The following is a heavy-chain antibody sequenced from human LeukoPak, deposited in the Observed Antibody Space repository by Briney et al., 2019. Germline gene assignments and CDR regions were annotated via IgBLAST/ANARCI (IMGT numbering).Heavy chain of an antibody. Sequence: GGSLRLSCAASGAAFTKYGMKWVRQVIGKGLEWVSAISIRGDTQHSGSVKGRFTISRENAESSLYLQMNSLRAEDTAVYYCARGGIQVSGIDEFDYWGQGTLVTVSS. J-gene: IGHJ4*02. D-gene: IGHD6-19*01. CDR3: ARGGIQVSGIDEFDY. V-gene: IGHV3-13*01. CDR1: GAAFTKYG. CDR2: ISIRGDT.